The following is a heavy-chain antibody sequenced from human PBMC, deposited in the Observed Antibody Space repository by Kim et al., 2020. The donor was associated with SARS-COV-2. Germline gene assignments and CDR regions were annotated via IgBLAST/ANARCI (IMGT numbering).Heavy chain of an antibody. V-gene: IGHV4-34*01. CDR2: NT. CDR3: ARETRDWYFDL. Sequence: NTNSNPSLKSRVTLSVGTSKNQFSLKLSSVTAADTSMYYCARETRDWYFDLWGRGTLVTVSS. J-gene: IGHJ2*01.